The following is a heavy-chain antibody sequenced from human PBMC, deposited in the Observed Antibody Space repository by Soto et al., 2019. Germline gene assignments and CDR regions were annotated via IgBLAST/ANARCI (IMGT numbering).Heavy chain of an antibody. J-gene: IGHJ4*02. V-gene: IGHV4-30-4*01. CDR3: ARGIGITIFGVVFDY. Sequence: SETLSLTCTVSGGSISSGDYYWSWIRQPPGKGLEWIGYIYYSGSTYYNPSLKSRVTISVDTSKNQFSLKLSSVTAADTAVYYCARGIGITIFGVVFDYWGQGTLVTDS. D-gene: IGHD3-3*01. CDR1: GGSISSGDYY. CDR2: IYYSGST.